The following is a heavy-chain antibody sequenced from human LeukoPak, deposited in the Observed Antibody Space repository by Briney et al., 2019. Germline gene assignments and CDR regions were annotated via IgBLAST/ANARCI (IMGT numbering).Heavy chain of an antibody. D-gene: IGHD3-22*01. CDR3: AKDLVYYYDSSGNPGYYYYGMDV. CDR1: GFTFSSYG. V-gene: IGHV3-30*18. CDR2: ISYDGSNK. Sequence: GGSLRLSCAASGFTFSSYGMHWVRQAPGKGLEGVAVISYDGSNKYYADSVKGRVTISRDNSKNTLYLQMNSLRAEDTAVYYCAKDLVYYYDSSGNPGYYYYGMDVWGQGTTVTVSS. J-gene: IGHJ6*02.